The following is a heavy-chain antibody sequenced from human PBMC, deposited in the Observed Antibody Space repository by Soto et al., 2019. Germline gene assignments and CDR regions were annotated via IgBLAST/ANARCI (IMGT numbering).Heavy chain of an antibody. V-gene: IGHV3-53*01. J-gene: IGHJ3*02. Sequence: HPGGSLRLSCAASGFTVSSNYMSWVRQAPGKGLEWVSVIYSGGSTYYADSVKGRFTISRDNSKNTLYLQMNSLRAEDTAVYYCARWGIYQPLIDAFDIWGQGTMVTVSS. CDR2: IYSGGST. D-gene: IGHD2-2*01. CDR1: GFTVSSNY. CDR3: ARWGIYQPLIDAFDI.